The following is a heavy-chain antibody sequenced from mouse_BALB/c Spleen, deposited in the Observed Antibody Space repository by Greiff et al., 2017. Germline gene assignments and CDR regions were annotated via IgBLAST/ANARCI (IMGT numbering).Heavy chain of an antibody. D-gene: IGHD2-14*01. CDR1: GFTFSSFG. J-gene: IGHJ3*01. Sequence: EVQLVESGGGLVQPGGSRKLSCAASGFTFSSFGMHWVRQAPEKGLEWVAYISSGSSTIYYADTVKGRFTISRDNPKNTLFLQMTSLRSEDTAMYYCARSEVRRGSFAYWGQGTLVTVSA. V-gene: IGHV5-17*02. CDR2: ISSGSSTI. CDR3: ARSEVRRGSFAY.